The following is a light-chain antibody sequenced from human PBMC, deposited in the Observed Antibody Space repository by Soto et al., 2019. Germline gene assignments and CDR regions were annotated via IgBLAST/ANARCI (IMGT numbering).Light chain of an antibody. J-gene: IGKJ1*01. CDR1: QSISSH. Sequence: DIQMTQSPASLSASVGDRVSITCRASQSISSHLHWYQQKPGKAPKLLIYAASTLQSGVPSRFSGSGSGTDFTLTISSLQPEDFATYYCQQLNSYPRTFGQGTKVDI. CDR2: AAS. CDR3: QQLNSYPRT. V-gene: IGKV1-9*01.